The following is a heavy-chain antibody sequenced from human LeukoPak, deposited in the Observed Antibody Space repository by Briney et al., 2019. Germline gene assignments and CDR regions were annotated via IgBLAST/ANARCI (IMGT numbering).Heavy chain of an antibody. CDR2: ISSSGSTI. J-gene: IGHJ4*02. Sequence: PGGSLRLSCAASGFTFSSYEMNWVRQAPGKGLEWVSYISSSGSTIYYADSVKGRFTISRDNAKNSLYLQMNSLRAEDTAVYYCARDEGDYVWGSLSIWGQGTLVTVSS. D-gene: IGHD3-16*01. V-gene: IGHV3-48*03. CDR1: GFTFSSYE. CDR3: ARDEGDYVWGSLSI.